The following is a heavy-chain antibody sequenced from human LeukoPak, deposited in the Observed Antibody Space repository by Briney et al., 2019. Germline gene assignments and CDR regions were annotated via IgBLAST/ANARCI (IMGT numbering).Heavy chain of an antibody. CDR2: IYTSGST. D-gene: IGHD4-17*01. CDR3: ARDKAVTSAFDI. CDR1: GGSISSGSYY. Sequence: SQTLSLTCTVSGGSISSGSYYWSWIRQPAGKGLEWIGRIYTSGSTNYNPSLKSRVTISVDTSKNQFSLKLSSVTAADTAVYYCARDKAVTSAFDIWGQGTMVTVSS. J-gene: IGHJ3*02. V-gene: IGHV4-61*02.